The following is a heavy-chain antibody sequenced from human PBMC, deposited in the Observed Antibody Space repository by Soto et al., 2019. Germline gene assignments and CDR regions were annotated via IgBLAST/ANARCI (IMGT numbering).Heavy chain of an antibody. Sequence: EVLLVESGGGLVQPGGSLRLSCTTSGFTFSTYDMHWVRQVTGKGLEWVSGIVVAGDTYYPDSVKGRFTISRENAKNSLYLQMDSLRVEDTAVYYCARRGIDTMSGFDALDVWGLRTKVTVSS. CDR1: GFTFSTYD. J-gene: IGHJ3*01. CDR3: ARRGIDTMSGFDALDV. CDR2: IVVAGDT. D-gene: IGHD6-25*01. V-gene: IGHV3-13*01.